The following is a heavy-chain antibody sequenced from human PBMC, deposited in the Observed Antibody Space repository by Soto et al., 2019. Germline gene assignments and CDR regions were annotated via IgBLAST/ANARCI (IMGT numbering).Heavy chain of an antibody. Sequence: GGSLRLSCAASGFTFDDYAMHWVRQAPGKGLEWVSGISWNSGSIGYADSVKGRFTISRDNAKNSLYLQMNSLRAEDTALYYCAKDSARGDRRGSNAFDIWGQGTMVTVSS. CDR1: GFTFDDYA. V-gene: IGHV3-9*01. CDR2: ISWNSGSI. CDR3: AKDSARGDRRGSNAFDI. J-gene: IGHJ3*02. D-gene: IGHD2-21*02.